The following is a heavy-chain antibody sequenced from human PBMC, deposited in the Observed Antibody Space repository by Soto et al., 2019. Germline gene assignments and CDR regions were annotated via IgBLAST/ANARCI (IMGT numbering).Heavy chain of an antibody. D-gene: IGHD3-22*01. CDR3: ARYYFDRSGYSNWLDP. CDR2: IHYSGRT. CDR1: GGSITSGAYY. V-gene: IGHV4-31*11. J-gene: IGHJ5*02. Sequence: TLSLTCAVSGGSITSGAYYWTWIRQHPGKGLEWIAYIHYSGRTYYNPSLKSRVTISVDTSNNQFSLKLSSVTAADTAVYYCARYYFDRSGYSNWLDPWGQGTLVTVYS.